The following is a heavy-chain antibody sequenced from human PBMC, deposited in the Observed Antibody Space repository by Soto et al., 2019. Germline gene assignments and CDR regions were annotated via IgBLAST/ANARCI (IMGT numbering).Heavy chain of an antibody. V-gene: IGHV1-8*01. J-gene: IGHJ4*02. D-gene: IGHD2-8*01. Sequence: DSLKVYCTASPSIFTSDASNRVRKANRQGLEWMGWMNPHSGNTGYAQKFQGRVTMTRNTSMSTAYMELSSLRSEDTAVYYCARGHCTNGVRYTPFDYWGQGTTVTVSS. CDR3: ARGHCTNGVRYTPFDY. CDR2: MNPHSGNT. CDR1: PSIFTSDA.